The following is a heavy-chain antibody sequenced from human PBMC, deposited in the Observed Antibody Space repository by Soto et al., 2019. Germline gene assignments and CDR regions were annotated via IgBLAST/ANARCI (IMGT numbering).Heavy chain of an antibody. V-gene: IGHV1-69*01. CDR1: GGTFSSYA. Sequence: QVQLVQSGAEVKKPGSSVKVSCKASGGTFSSYAISWVRQAPGQGLEWMGGIIPISGTANYAQKFQGRVTITADESTSTVCMELSSLRSEDTAVYFFARSQGSSTSLAVYYYYYYGMDVWGQGTTVTVSS. CDR3: ARSQGSSTSLAVYYYYYYGMDV. J-gene: IGHJ6*02. CDR2: IIPISGTA. D-gene: IGHD2-2*01.